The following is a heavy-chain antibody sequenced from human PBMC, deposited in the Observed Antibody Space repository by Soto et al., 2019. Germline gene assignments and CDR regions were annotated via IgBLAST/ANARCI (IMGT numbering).Heavy chain of an antibody. J-gene: IGHJ4*02. CDR2: ISAHKGNT. V-gene: IGHV1-18*01. D-gene: IGHD5-12*01. Sequence: QVHLVQSGAEVKKPGASVKVSCKASGYTFTSYGITWVRQAPGQGLEWMGWISAHKGNTDYAQKLQGRVIVTRDTSTSTAYMELTSLRSDVTAVYYCARGGYGDYWGQGAVVTVSS. CDR3: ARGGYGDY. CDR1: GYTFTSYG.